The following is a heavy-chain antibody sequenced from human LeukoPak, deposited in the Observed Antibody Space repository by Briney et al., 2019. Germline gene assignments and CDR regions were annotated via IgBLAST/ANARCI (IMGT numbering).Heavy chain of an antibody. D-gene: IGHD5-24*01. Sequence: SPSSSIIYYADSVKGRFTSSRDNAKNLLYLQMNSLRDEDTAVYYCARDCGYNYANDCWGQGTLVTVSS. V-gene: IGHV3-48*02. J-gene: IGHJ4*02. CDR2: SPSSSII. CDR3: ARDCGYNYANDC.